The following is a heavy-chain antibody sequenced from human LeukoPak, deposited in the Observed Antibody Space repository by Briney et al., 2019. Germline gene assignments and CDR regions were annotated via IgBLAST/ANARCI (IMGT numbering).Heavy chain of an antibody. Sequence: GASVKVSCKASGGTFSSYAISWVRQAPGQGLEWMGGIIPIFGTANYAQKFQGRVTITADESTSTAYMELSSLRSEDTAVYYCARADRYCSGGSCSFIYMDVWGKGTTVTISS. J-gene: IGHJ6*03. V-gene: IGHV1-69*13. D-gene: IGHD2-15*01. CDR3: ARADRYCSGGSCSFIYMDV. CDR2: IIPIFGTA. CDR1: GGTFSSYA.